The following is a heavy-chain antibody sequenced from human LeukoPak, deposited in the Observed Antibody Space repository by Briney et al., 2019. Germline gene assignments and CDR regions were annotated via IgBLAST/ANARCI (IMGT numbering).Heavy chain of an antibody. CDR2: INWNGGST. V-gene: IGHV3-20*04. Sequence: GGSLRLSCAASGFTFDDYGMSWVRQAPGKGLEWVSGINWNGGSTGYADSVKGRFTISRDNAKNSLYLQMNSLRAEDTAVYYCARPQRKYQLLFYHYYMDVWGKGTTVTVSS. CDR3: ARPQRKYQLLFYHYYMDV. D-gene: IGHD2-2*01. CDR1: GFTFDDYG. J-gene: IGHJ6*03.